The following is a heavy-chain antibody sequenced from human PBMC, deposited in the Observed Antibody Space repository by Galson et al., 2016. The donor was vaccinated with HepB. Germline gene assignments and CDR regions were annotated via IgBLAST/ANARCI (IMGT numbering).Heavy chain of an antibody. CDR1: GYTFRNHA. V-gene: IGHV1-18*04. CDR3: ARDASSGVFDH. D-gene: IGHD6-25*01. CDR2: ISTYNRNT. J-gene: IGHJ4*02. Sequence: SVKVSCKASGYTFRNHAITWVRQAPGQGLEWMGWISTYNRNTNYAQKFQGRVTMTTDTSTMTAYMELRSLTSDDTALYYWARDASSGVFDHWGQGTLVTVSS.